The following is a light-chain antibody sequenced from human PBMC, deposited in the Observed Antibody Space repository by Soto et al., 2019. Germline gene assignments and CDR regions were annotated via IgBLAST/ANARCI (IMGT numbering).Light chain of an antibody. Sequence: EIVLTQSPGTLSLSPGERATLSCRAGPGLMSTFFGWYQQRHGQAPRLLIYNTSARATGIPDRFSGSGSGTDFTLTISRLEPEDFGVYYCQQYSSAPAWTFGQGTKVEI. CDR2: NTS. CDR1: PGLMSTF. V-gene: IGKV3-20*01. CDR3: QQYSSAPAWT. J-gene: IGKJ1*01.